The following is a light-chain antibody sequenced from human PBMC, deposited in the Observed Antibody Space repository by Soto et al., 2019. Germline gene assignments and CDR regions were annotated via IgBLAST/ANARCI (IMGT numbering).Light chain of an antibody. CDR3: SSYTSSSTLVV. CDR2: DVS. J-gene: IGLJ2*01. CDR1: SSDVGGYNY. Sequence: QSALTQPASVSGSHGQSITISCTGTSSDVGGYNYVSWYQQHPGKAPKLMIYDVSNRPSGVSNRFSGSKSGNTASLTISGLQAEDEADYYCSSYTSSSTLVVFGEGTQRTVL. V-gene: IGLV2-14*01.